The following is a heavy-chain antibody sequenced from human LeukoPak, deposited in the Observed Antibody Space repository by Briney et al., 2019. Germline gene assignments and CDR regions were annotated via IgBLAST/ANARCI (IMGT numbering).Heavy chain of an antibody. CDR3: AREGHCSTTSCALDAIEI. CDR1: GFTFSSYG. J-gene: IGHJ3*02. D-gene: IGHD2-2*01. Sequence: PGGSLRLSCAASGFTFSSYGLHWVRQAPGKGLEWVAFIRYDGSDKYYTDSVKGRFTISRDNSQNTLYLQMNSLRAEDTAVYYCAREGHCSTTSCALDAIEIWGQGTLVAVSS. V-gene: IGHV3-30*02. CDR2: IRYDGSDK.